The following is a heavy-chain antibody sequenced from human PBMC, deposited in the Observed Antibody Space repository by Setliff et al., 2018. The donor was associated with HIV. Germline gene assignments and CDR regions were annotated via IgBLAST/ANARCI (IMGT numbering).Heavy chain of an antibody. CDR3: ARDWVDTAMADDY. D-gene: IGHD5-18*01. CDR2: ISYI. V-gene: IGHV3-21*01. J-gene: IGHJ4*02. Sequence: PGGSLRLSCAASGFTFSTYTMNWVRQAPGKGLEWVSSISYIYYADSVKGRFTISRDNAKNSLYLQMNSLRAEDTAVYYCARDWVDTAMADDYWGQGTLVTVSS. CDR1: GFTFSTYT.